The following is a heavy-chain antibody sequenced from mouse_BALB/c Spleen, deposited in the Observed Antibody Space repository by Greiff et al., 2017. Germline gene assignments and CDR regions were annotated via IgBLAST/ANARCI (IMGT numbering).Heavy chain of an antibody. V-gene: IGHV14-3*02. CDR2: IDPANGNT. J-gene: IGHJ2*01. CDR3: ATGFDY. CDR1: GFNIKDTY. Sequence: VHVKQSGAELVKPGASVKLSCTASGFNIKDTYMHWVKQRPEQGLEWIGRIDPANGNTKYDPKFQGKATITADTSSNTAYLQLSSLTSEDTAVYYCATGFDYWGQGTTLTVSS. D-gene: IGHD4-1*01.